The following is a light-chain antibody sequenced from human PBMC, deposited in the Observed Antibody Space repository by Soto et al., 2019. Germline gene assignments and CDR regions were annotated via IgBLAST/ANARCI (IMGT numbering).Light chain of an antibody. J-gene: IGKJ1*01. CDR1: QSVSSSY. CDR2: GAS. V-gene: IGKV3-15*01. CDR3: QQYDNWPRT. Sequence: EIVLTRSPATLSLSPRERATLSCRASQSVSSSYLAWYQQKPGQAPRLLIYGASTRATGIPARFSGSGSGTEFTLTISSLQSEDFAVYYCQQYDNWPRTFGQGTKV.